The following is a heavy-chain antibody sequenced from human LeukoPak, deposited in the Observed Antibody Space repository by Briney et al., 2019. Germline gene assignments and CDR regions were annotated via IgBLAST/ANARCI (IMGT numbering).Heavy chain of an antibody. CDR2: IRSKANSYAT. CDR1: GFTFSGSA. Sequence: GGSLRLSCAASGFTFSGSAMHWVRQASGKGLEWVGRIRSKANSYATAYAASVKGRFTISRDDSKNTAYLQMNSLKTEDTAVYYCTRAGDDYVWEDFDYWGQGALVTVSS. V-gene: IGHV3-73*01. CDR3: TRAGDDYVWEDFDY. D-gene: IGHD3-16*01. J-gene: IGHJ4*02.